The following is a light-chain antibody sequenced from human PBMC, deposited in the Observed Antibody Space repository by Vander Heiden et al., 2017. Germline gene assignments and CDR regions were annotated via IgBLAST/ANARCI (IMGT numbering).Light chain of an antibody. CDR1: QSVSSN. Sequence: EIVMTQSPATLSVSPGERATLSCRASQSVSSNLAWYQQKPGQAPRLLIYGASTRATGIPARFSGSGSGTEFTLTISSLQYEDFAVYYCQQYNNWPITLGGGTKVENK. CDR2: GAS. V-gene: IGKV3-15*01. J-gene: IGKJ4*01. CDR3: QQYNNWPIT.